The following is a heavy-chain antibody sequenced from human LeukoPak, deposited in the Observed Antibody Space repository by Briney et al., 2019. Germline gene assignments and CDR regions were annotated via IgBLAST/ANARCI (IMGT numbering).Heavy chain of an antibody. J-gene: IGHJ4*02. D-gene: IGHD4-17*01. Sequence: GGSLRLSCAASGFTFSSYAMSWARQAPGKGLEWVSAISGSGGSTYYADSVKGRFTISRDNSKNTLYLQMNSLRAEDTAVYYCATFRDYGDSLGCFDYWGQGTLVTVSS. CDR2: ISGSGGST. CDR1: GFTFSSYA. CDR3: ATFRDYGDSLGCFDY. V-gene: IGHV3-23*01.